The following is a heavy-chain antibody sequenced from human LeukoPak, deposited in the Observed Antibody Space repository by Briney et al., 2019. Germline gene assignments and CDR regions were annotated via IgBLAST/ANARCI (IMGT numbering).Heavy chain of an antibody. Sequence: SETLSLTCTVSGGSISSYYWSWIRQPPGKGLEWIGYIYYSGSTNYNPSLKSRVTISVDTSKNQFSLKLSSVTAADTAVYYCARDPSTYAFDIWGQGTMVTVSS. J-gene: IGHJ3*02. CDR1: GGSISSYY. CDR3: ARDPSTYAFDI. CDR2: IYYSGST. V-gene: IGHV4-59*01.